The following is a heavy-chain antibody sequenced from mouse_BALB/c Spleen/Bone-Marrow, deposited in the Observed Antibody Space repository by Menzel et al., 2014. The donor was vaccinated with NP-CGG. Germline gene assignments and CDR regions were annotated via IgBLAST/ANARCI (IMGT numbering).Heavy chain of an antibody. CDR2: IYPGDGDT. Sequence: VQLQQSGPELVKPGASVKISCKASGYAFSSSWMNWVKQRPGQGLEWIGRIYPGDGDTNYNGKFKGKATLTADKSSSTAYMQFSSLTSVDSAVYFCARTYYPYFDYWGQGTTLTVSS. V-gene: IGHV1-82*01. CDR1: GYAFSSSW. CDR3: ARTYYPYFDY. D-gene: IGHD1-1*01. J-gene: IGHJ2*01.